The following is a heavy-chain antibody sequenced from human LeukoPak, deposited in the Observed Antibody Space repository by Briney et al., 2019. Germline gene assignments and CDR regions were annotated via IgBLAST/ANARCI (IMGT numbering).Heavy chain of an antibody. V-gene: IGHV3-9*01. CDR2: ISWNSGSI. J-gene: IGHJ6*04. CDR1: GFTFDDYA. CDR3: AELGITVIGGV. D-gene: IGHD3-10*02. Sequence: PGRSLRLSCAASGFTFDDYAMHWVRQAPGKGLEWVSGISWNSGSIGYADSVKGRFTTSRDNAKNSLYLQMNSLRAEDTAVYYCAELGITVIGGVWGKGTTVTISS.